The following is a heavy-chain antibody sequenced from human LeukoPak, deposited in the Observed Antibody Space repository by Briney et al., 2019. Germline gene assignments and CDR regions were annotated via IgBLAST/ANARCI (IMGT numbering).Heavy chain of an antibody. Sequence: PGGSLRLSCAASGFTFDDYAMHWVRQAPGKGLEWVSGISWNSGSIGYADSVKGRFTISRDNAKNSLYLQMNSLRAEDTALHYCAKDICPGIAVFGTGCYFDYWGQGTLVTVSS. CDR2: ISWNSGSI. V-gene: IGHV3-9*01. J-gene: IGHJ4*02. D-gene: IGHD6-19*01. CDR3: AKDICPGIAVFGTGCYFDY. CDR1: GFTFDDYA.